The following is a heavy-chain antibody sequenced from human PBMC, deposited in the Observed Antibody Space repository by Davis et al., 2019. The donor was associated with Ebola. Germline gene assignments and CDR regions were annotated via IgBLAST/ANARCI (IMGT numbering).Heavy chain of an antibody. CDR3: ARDFDRVRE. J-gene: IGHJ4*02. V-gene: IGHV3-74*01. Sequence: HTGGSLRLSCAASGFTFRTYWMHWVRQAPGKGLVWVSRIKGDGSSITYADSVKGRFTISRDNAKNTLYLQMNSLRSEDTAVYYCARDFDRVREWGQGTLVTVSS. CDR2: IKGDGSSI. CDR1: GFTFRTYW. D-gene: IGHD3-22*01.